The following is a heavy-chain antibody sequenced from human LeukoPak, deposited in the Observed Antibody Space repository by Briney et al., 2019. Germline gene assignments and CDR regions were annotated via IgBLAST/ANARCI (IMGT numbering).Heavy chain of an antibody. J-gene: IGHJ3*02. V-gene: IGHV3-11*03. Sequence: PGGSLRLSCAASGFTFSDYYMSWIRQAPGKGLEWVSYISSSDTYTNYADSVKGRFTISRDNSKNTLNLQMNSLRAEDTALYYCARRISGASYAFDIWGQGTMVTVSS. CDR3: ARRISGASYAFDI. CDR1: GFTFSDYY. CDR2: ISSSDTYT.